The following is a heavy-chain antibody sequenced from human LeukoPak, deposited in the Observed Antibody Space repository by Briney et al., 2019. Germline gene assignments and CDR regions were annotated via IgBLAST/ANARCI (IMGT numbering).Heavy chain of an antibody. D-gene: IGHD3-22*01. CDR1: GYTFTGYY. Sequence: ASVKVSCKASGYTFTGYYMHWVRQAPGQGLEWMGRINPNSGGTNYAQKFQGRVTMTRDTSISTAYMELSRLRSDDTAVYYCARVRSYDSSGYYYRYWGQGTLVTVSS. J-gene: IGHJ4*02. CDR3: ARVRSYDSSGYYYRY. V-gene: IGHV1-2*02. CDR2: INPNSGGT.